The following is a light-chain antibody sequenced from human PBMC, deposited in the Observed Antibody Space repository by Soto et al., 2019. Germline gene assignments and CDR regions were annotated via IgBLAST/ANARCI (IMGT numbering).Light chain of an antibody. CDR3: QQSAKSPGYT. J-gene: IGKJ2*01. V-gene: IGKV3-20*01. Sequence: EIVWTQSPGTLSLSPGERATLSCRASQSVSSRDLAWYQQKPGQAPRLLIYATSSRAAGIPDRFSGSGSGIDLTLTISRLEPEDFAEYYCQQSAKSPGYTFGQGTQLEIK. CDR2: ATS. CDR1: QSVSSRD.